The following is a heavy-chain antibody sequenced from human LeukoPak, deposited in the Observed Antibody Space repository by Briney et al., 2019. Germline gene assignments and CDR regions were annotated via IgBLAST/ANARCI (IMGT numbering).Heavy chain of an antibody. J-gene: IGHJ4*02. CDR3: ARDSGSGTTGNEFDY. D-gene: IGHD1-1*01. CDR1: GFTISNYE. Sequence: QTGGSLRLSCAASGFTISNYEMNWVRQAPGKGLEWVAYISESGSLIYYADSVMGRFTISRDNSKNSLFLQMSSLRAEDTAVYYCARDSGSGTTGNEFDYWGQGTLVSVSS. CDR2: ISESGSLI. V-gene: IGHV3-48*03.